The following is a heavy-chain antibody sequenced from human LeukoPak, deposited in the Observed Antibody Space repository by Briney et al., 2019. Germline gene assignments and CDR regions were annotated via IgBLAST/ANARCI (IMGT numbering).Heavy chain of an antibody. CDR2: ISAYNGNT. CDR1: GYTFTRYV. V-gene: IGHV1-18*01. D-gene: IGHD6-19*01. Sequence: ASVKVSCKASGYTFTRYVISWVRQAPGQGLEWMGWISAYNGNTNYAQKLQGRVTMTTDTSTSTAYMELRSLRSYDTAVYCCARDLGRLVAGFGDWGQGALVTVSS. J-gene: IGHJ4*02. CDR3: ARDLGRLVAGFGD.